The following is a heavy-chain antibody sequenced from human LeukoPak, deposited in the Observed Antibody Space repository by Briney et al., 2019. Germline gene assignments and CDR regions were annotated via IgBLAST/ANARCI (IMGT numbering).Heavy chain of an antibody. D-gene: IGHD3-3*01. CDR3: ARGYYDFWSGYYNWFDP. V-gene: IGHV1-69*01. CDR1: GGTFSSYA. J-gene: IGHJ5*02. CDR2: IIPIFGTA. Sequence: GASVKVSCKASGGTFSSYAISWVRQAPGQGLEWMGGIIPIFGTANYAQKFRGRVTITADESTSTAYMELSSLRSEDTAVYYCARGYYDFWSGYYNWFDPWGQGTLVTVSS.